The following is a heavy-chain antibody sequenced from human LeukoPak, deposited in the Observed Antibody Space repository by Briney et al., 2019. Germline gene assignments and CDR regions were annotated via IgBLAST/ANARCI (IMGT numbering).Heavy chain of an antibody. V-gene: IGHV3-30*02. CDR1: GFTFSSYG. Sequence: PGGSLRLSCAASGFTFSSYGMHWVRQAPGKGLEWVAFIRYDGSNKYYADSVKGRFTISRDNSKNTLYLQMNSLRAEDTAVYYCARGPISYDYVWGSYRSYYFDYWGQGTLVTVSS. J-gene: IGHJ4*02. CDR2: IRYDGSNK. D-gene: IGHD3-16*02. CDR3: ARGPISYDYVWGSYRSYYFDY.